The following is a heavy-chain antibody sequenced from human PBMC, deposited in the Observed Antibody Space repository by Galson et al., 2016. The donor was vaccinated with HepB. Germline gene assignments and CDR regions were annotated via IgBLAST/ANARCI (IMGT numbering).Heavy chain of an antibody. Sequence: SLRLSCAASGFTFGSYGMNWVRQAPGKGLEWISYINSLSTAAYYADSVKGRFFISRDNVRNSVFLQMNSLSDEDTAVYYCARAGHGSGSYYDYSYFAMDVWGQGTTVTVSS. CDR3: ARAGHGSGSYYDYSYFAMDV. CDR1: GFTFGSYG. D-gene: IGHD3-10*01. V-gene: IGHV3-48*02. J-gene: IGHJ6*02. CDR2: INSLSTAA.